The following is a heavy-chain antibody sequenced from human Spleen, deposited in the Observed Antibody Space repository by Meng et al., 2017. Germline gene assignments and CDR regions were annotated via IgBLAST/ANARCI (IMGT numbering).Heavy chain of an antibody. CDR1: AGSISSSNYY. CDR3: ARRGLVVAAS. V-gene: IGHV4-39*01. CDR2: IYHGGTT. D-gene: IGHD2-15*01. J-gene: IGHJ5*02. Sequence: QVQLQESGPGLVKPSDTLSLICTVSAGSISSSNYYWAWIRQPPGMGLEWIGSIYHGGTTYYNPSLESRVTISVDTSKNQFSLKLTSVTAADTAMYYCARRGLVVAASWGQGTLVTVSS.